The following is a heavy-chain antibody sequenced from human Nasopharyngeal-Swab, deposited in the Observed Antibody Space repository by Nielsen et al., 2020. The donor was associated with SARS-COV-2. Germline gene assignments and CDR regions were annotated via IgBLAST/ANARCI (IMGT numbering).Heavy chain of an antibody. D-gene: IGHD1-20*01. J-gene: IGHJ6*02. V-gene: IGHV1-69*06. CDR2: IIPIFGTA. CDR3: ARQGGENGYNWNSYYYYYGMDV. Sequence: WVRQAPGQGLEWMGGIIPIFGTANYAQKCQGRVTITADKSTSTAYMELSSLRSEDTAVYYCARQGGENGYNWNSYYYYYGMDVWGQGTTVTVSS.